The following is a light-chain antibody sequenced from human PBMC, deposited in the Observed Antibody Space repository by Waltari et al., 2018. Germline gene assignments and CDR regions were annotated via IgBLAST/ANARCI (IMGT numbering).Light chain of an antibody. CDR3: SSYTSISTSVI. J-gene: IGLJ2*01. CDR2: DVS. Sequence: HSALTQPASVSGSPGQSITISCTGTSSDIGGYDYVSWYQQHPGKAPKLMIYDVSKRPSGVSNRFSASKSGDTASLTISGLQTEDEADYYCSSYTSISTSVIFGGVTKVTVL. V-gene: IGLV2-14*03. CDR1: SSDIGGYDY.